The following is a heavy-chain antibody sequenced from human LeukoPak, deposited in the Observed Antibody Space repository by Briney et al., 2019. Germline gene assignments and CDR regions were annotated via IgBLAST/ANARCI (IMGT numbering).Heavy chain of an antibody. Sequence: SQTLSLTCTVSGGSISSGGYYWSWIRQPPGKGLEWSGYIYHSGSTYYNPSLKSRVTISVDRSENQFSLKLSSVTAADTAVYYCARVGSYGDYPFDYWGQGTLVTVSS. CDR2: IYHSGST. CDR3: ARVGSYGDYPFDY. CDR1: GGSISSGGYY. J-gene: IGHJ4*02. V-gene: IGHV4-30-2*01. D-gene: IGHD4-17*01.